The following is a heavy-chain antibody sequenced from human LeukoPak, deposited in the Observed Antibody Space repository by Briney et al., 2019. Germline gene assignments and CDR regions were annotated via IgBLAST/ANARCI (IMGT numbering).Heavy chain of an antibody. V-gene: IGHV3-30*04. D-gene: IGHD2-15*01. CDR2: ISYDGSNK. Sequence: GGSLRLSCAASGFAFSSYAMHWVRQAPGKGLEWVAVISYDGSNKYYADSVKGRFTISRDNSKNTLYLQMNSLRAEDTAVYYCARDLNPRDIVVVVAATQIDYWGQGTLVTVSS. CDR1: GFAFSSYA. J-gene: IGHJ4*02. CDR3: ARDLNPRDIVVVVAATQIDY.